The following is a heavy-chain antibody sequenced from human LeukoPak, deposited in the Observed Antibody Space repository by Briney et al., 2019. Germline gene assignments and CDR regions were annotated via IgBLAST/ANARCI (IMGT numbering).Heavy chain of an antibody. J-gene: IGHJ4*02. V-gene: IGHV1-2*07. D-gene: IGHD4-17*01. CDR1: GGTFCSYV. Sequence: ASVKVSCKASGGTFCSYVINWVRQAPGQGLEWMGWINTNSGGTNYAHKFQGRVTMTRDTSISTAYMELSRLRSDDTAVYYCARGHTAVTRHFDFWGQGTLVTVSS. CDR2: INTNSGGT. CDR3: ARGHTAVTRHFDF.